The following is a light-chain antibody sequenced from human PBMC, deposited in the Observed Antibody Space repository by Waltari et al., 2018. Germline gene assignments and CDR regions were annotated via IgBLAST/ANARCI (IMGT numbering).Light chain of an antibody. CDR2: AAS. Sequence: DIQMTQSPSTLSASIGDRVTITCRASQRITSTSRWLAWYQQKPGKAPKLLIYAASSLQSGVPSRFSGSGSGTDFTLTISSLQPEDFATYYCQQSYSTPLTFGGGTKVEIK. J-gene: IGKJ4*01. CDR3: QQSYSTPLT. CDR1: QRITSTSRW. V-gene: IGKV1-39*01.